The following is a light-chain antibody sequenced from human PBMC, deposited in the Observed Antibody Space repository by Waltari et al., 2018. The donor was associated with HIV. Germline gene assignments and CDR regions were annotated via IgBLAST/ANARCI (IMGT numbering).Light chain of an antibody. CDR1: QRVFSSPKNKSY. CDR3: HQSYSNPVT. V-gene: IGKV4-1*01. J-gene: IGKJ4*01. CDR2: WAS. Sequence: DIVMTQSPDSLALSLGERATITCKSSQRVFSSPKNKSYLTWYQQRPGLPPKVLIYWASTRESGVPDRFSGSGSGTDFTLTISNLQAEDVALYYCHQSYSNPVTFGGGTRVAIK.